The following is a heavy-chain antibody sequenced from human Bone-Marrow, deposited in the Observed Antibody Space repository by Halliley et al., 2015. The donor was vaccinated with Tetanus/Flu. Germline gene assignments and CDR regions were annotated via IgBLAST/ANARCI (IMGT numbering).Heavy chain of an antibody. J-gene: IGHJ4*02. CDR2: IYGGGDA. V-gene: IGHV3-66*01. CDR3: ARGTRNASSGWFYFDY. Sequence: IYGGGDAYYANPVRGRFTISRDNSKNTLDLQMSTLRLEDTAVYYCARGTRNASSGWFYFDYWGQGTLITVSS. D-gene: IGHD6-19*01.